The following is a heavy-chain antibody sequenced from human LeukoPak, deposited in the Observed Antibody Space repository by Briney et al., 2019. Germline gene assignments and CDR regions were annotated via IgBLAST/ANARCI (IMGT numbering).Heavy chain of an antibody. CDR3: ATASRNYYDSSGFI. Sequence: ASVKISCKVSGYTFTDYYMHWVPQAPGKGLEWMGLVDPEDGETIYAEKFQGRVTITADTSTDTAYMELSSLRSEDTAVYYCATASRNYYDSSGFIWGQGTLVTVSS. CDR1: GYTFTDYY. J-gene: IGHJ4*02. D-gene: IGHD3-22*01. CDR2: VDPEDGET. V-gene: IGHV1-69-2*01.